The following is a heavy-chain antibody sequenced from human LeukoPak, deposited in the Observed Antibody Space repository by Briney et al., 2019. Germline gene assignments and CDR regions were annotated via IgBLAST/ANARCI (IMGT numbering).Heavy chain of an antibody. CDR3: TRASNRAFDI. Sequence: SQTLSLTCATSGDSVSSINAAWNWIRQSPSRGLEWLGRTYYRSKWGSDYAVSVRSRIIVSPDTSKNQFSLQLNSVTPDDTAVYYCTRASNRAFDIWGQGTMVTVSS. CDR2: TYYRSKWGS. V-gene: IGHV6-1*01. J-gene: IGHJ3*02. D-gene: IGHD1-14*01. CDR1: GDSVSSINAA.